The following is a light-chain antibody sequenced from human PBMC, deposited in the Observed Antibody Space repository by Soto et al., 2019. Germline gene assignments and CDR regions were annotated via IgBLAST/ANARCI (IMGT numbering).Light chain of an antibody. CDR2: DGS. V-gene: IGKV1-5*01. CDR3: KQYDAYPYT. CDR1: QSISTW. J-gene: IGKJ2*01. Sequence: IQMTQSPSTLSASVGDRVTITCRASQSISTWLTWYQQRPGEAPKLLIYDGSTLESGFPSTFIGSGSGTEFTLSIISLQPDDFATYYCKQYDAYPYTFGQGTKLEIK.